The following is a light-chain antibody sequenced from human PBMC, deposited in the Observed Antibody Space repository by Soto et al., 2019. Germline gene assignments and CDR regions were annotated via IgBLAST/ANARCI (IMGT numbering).Light chain of an antibody. V-gene: IGLV2-23*03. CDR3: CSYAGSSTFVV. CDR1: SSYVGSYNL. J-gene: IGLJ2*01. Sequence: QSALTQPASVSGSHGQSITISCTGTSSYVGSYNLVSWYQQHPGKDPKLMIYEGSKRPSGVSNRFSGSKSGNTASLPSSWIQAEDQADYYCCSYAGSSTFVVFCGGTKLTVL. CDR2: EGS.